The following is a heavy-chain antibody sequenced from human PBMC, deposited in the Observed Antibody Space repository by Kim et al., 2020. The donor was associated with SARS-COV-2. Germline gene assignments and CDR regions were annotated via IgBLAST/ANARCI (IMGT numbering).Heavy chain of an antibody. V-gene: IGHV4-59*13. CDR1: GASISPSS. CDR2: VAHNADT. CDR3: ARHSGLPTWPLAY. D-gene: IGHD3-10*01. Sequence: SETLSLTCSVSGASISPSSWSWIRRAPGTGLEWIGYVAHNADTNYNPSLQSRLTISKDTSQNQVSLHLTSVTPADTAVYYCARHSGLPTWPLAYWGPGT. J-gene: IGHJ4*02.